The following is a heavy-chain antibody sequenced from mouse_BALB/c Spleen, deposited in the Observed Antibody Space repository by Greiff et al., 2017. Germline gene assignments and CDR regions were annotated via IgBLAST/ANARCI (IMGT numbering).Heavy chain of an antibody. D-gene: IGHD2-3*01. CDR3: ARQGLYDGYFAMDY. J-gene: IGHJ4*01. CDR1: GFTFSSYT. V-gene: IGHV5-12-2*01. Sequence: EVHLVESGGGLVQPGGSLKLSCAASGFTFSSYTMSWVRQTPEKRLEWVAYISNGGGSTYYPDTVKGRFTISRDNAKNTLYLQMSSLKSEDTAMYYCARQGLYDGYFAMDYWGQGTSVTVSS. CDR2: ISNGGGST.